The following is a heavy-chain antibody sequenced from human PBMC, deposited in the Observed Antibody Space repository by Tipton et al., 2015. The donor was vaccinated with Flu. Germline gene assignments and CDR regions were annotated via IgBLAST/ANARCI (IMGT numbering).Heavy chain of an antibody. CDR2: ISSSGSII. CDR1: GFTFSSYE. Sequence: SLRLSCAASGFTFSSYEMNWVRQAPGKGLEWVSYISSSGSIIYYADSVRGRFTISRDNAKNSLYLQMNLRAEDTAIYYCARSEVGGSCYWWGQGTLVTVSS. V-gene: IGHV3-48*03. CDR3: ARSEVGGSCYW. J-gene: IGHJ4*02. D-gene: IGHD2-15*01.